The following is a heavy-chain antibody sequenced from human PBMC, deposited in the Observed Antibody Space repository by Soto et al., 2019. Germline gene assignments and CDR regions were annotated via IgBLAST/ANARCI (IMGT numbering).Heavy chain of an antibody. CDR3: ARRGGGYYYYMDV. CDR1: GGSISSYY. CDR2: IYYSGST. Sequence: PSETLSLTCTVSGGSISSYYWSWIRQPPGKGLEWIGYIYYSGSTNYNPSLKSRVTISVDTSKNQFSLKLSSVTAADTAVYYCARRGGGYYYYMDVWGKGTTVTVSS. J-gene: IGHJ6*03. V-gene: IGHV4-59*08. D-gene: IGHD2-15*01.